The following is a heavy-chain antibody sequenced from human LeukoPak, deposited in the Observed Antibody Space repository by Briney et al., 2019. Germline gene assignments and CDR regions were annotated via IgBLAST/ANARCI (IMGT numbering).Heavy chain of an antibody. CDR2: IQPDGGVR. J-gene: IGHJ4*02. V-gene: IGHV3-7*01. Sequence: HPGGSLRLSCAASGFPFSTYWMSWVRQGPGKGLEWVASIQPDGGVRHYVDSVKGRFTISRDNAKNSLFLQMNSLRVEDTAVYYCARLFGGVTTSDYWGQGTLVTVSS. D-gene: IGHD4-17*01. CDR3: ARLFGGVTTSDY. CDR1: GFPFSTYW.